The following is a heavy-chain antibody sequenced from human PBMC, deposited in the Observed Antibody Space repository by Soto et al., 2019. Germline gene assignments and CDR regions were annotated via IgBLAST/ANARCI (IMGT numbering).Heavy chain of an antibody. J-gene: IGHJ6*02. CDR2: ISGSGGST. CDR1: GFTFSSYA. Sequence: EVQLLESGGGLVQPGGSLRLSCAASGFTFSSYAMSRVRQAPGKGLEWVSAISGSGGSTYYADSVKGRFTISRDDSKNTLYLQMNSLRAEDTAVYYCAKEGGNYYYYYGMDVWGQGTTVTVSS. CDR3: AKEGGNYYYYYGMDV. V-gene: IGHV3-23*01.